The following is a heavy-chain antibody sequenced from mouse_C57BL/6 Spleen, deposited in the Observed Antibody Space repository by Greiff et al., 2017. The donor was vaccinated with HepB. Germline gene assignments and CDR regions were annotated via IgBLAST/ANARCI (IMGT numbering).Heavy chain of an antibody. J-gene: IGHJ2*01. V-gene: IGHV14-2*01. CDR2: IDPEDGET. CDR3: ARWGTTVVVFDY. D-gene: IGHD1-1*01. Sequence: EVQLQQSGAELVKPGASVKLSCTASGFNIKDYYMHWVKQRTEQGLEWIGRIDPEDGETQYAPKFQGKVTITADTSSKTAYLQLSSLTSEDTAVYYCARWGTTVVVFDYWGQGATLTVSS. CDR1: GFNIKDYY.